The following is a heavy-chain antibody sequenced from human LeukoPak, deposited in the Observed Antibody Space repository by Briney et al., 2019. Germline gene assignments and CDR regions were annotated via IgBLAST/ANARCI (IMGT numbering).Heavy chain of an antibody. CDR2: ISYDGSNK. CDR3: ANWFGELGPFDY. D-gene: IGHD3-10*01. J-gene: IGHJ4*02. V-gene: IGHV3-30*04. CDR1: GFTFSSYA. Sequence: GGSLRLSCAASGFTFSSYAMHWVRQAPGKGLEWVAVISYDGSNKYYADSVKGRFTISRDNSKNTLYLQMNSLRAEDTAVYYCANWFGELGPFDYWGQGTLVTVSS.